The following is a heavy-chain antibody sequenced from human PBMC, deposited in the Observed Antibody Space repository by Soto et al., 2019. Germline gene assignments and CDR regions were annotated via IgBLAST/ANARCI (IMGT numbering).Heavy chain of an antibody. Sequence: CAASGFTFSSYAMSWVRQSPGKGLERVSAISGSVGSTYYADSVKGRFTISRDNSKNTLYLQMNSLRSEDTAVYYCARDPSYSSSWSFDYWGQGTLVTVSS. D-gene: IGHD6-13*01. CDR1: GFTFSSYA. V-gene: IGHV3-23*01. CDR2: ISGSVGST. J-gene: IGHJ4*02. CDR3: ARDPSYSSSWSFDY.